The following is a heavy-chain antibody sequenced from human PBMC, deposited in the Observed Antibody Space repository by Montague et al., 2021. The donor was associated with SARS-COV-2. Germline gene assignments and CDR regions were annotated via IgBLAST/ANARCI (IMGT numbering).Heavy chain of an antibody. D-gene: IGHD3-16*01. V-gene: IGHV4-4*07. Sequence: SETLSLTCSISGVSITSYYWSWVRQPAGKGLEWIGHIYASGSTNYSPSLKSRVRLSIDNPKNQFSLKLESLTDADTAVYYCVRDGGNWYYFDYWGQGALVTVSS. CDR3: VRDGGNWYYFDY. CDR1: GVSITSYY. CDR2: IYASGST. J-gene: IGHJ4*02.